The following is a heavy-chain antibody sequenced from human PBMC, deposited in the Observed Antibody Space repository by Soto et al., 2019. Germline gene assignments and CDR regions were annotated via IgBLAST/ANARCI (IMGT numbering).Heavy chain of an antibody. V-gene: IGHV1-46*01. CDR1: GYTFTSYY. CDR3: ARESLGYHYDSSGYPPDY. J-gene: IGHJ4*02. CDR2: INPSGGST. Sequence: GASVKVSCKASGYTFTSYYMHWVRQAPGQGLEWMGIINPSGGSTSYAQKFQGRVTMTRDTSTSTVYMELSSLRSEDTAVYYCARESLGYHYDSSGYPPDYWGQGTLVTVSS. D-gene: IGHD3-22*01.